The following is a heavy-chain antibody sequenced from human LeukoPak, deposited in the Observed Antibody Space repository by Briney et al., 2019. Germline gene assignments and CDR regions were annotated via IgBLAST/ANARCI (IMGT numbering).Heavy chain of an antibody. CDR1: GLMFSRYT. J-gene: IGHJ5*01. CDR2: ISSSSSFI. V-gene: IGHV3-21*01. Sequence: GGSLRLSCAASGLMFSRYTMNWVRQSPGKGLEWVASISSSSSFIFYADSVKGRFTISRDNAKNFLHLQMHSLRDDDTAAYYCASILGDPQVGWFDSWGQGTVVTVSS. D-gene: IGHD3-10*02. CDR3: ASILGDPQVGWFDS.